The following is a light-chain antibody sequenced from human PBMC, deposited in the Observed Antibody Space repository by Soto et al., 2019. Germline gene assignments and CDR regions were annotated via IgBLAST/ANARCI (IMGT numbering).Light chain of an antibody. J-gene: IGKJ4*01. CDR3: QYLNSFPLT. V-gene: IGKV3-20*01. CDR2: DAS. CDR1: QSVSSNF. Sequence: EIVLTQSPGTLSLSPGERGTLSCRASQSVSSNFLAWYQQKPGQAPRLLIFDASTRATGIPDRFTGRGSGTDFTLTISRLEPEDVATYYCQYLNSFPLTFGGGTKVEIK.